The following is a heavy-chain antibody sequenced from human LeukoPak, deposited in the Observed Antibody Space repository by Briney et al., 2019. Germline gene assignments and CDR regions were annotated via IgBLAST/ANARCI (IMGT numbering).Heavy chain of an antibody. CDR1: GFTFSSYA. CDR2: ISGSGGST. D-gene: IGHD6-19*01. Sequence: GGSLRLSCAASGFTFSSYAMSWVRQAPGKGLEWVSAISGSGGSTYYADSAKGRFTISRDNSKNTLYLQMNSLRAEDTAVYYCALVRGWLPFDYWGQGTLVTVSS. J-gene: IGHJ4*02. V-gene: IGHV3-23*01. CDR3: ALVRGWLPFDY.